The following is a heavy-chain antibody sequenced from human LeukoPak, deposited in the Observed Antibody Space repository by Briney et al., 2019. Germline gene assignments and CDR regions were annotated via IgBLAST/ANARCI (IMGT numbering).Heavy chain of an antibody. V-gene: IGHV3-21*01. CDR1: GFTFSSYN. J-gene: IGHJ4*02. CDR2: ISSSSSFI. Sequence: EGSLRLSCAASGFTFSSYNMNWVRQAPGKGLEWVSSISSSSSFIYYADSVKGRLTISRDNAKNSLYLQMNSLRAEDTAVYYCARASSSDWYRHFDYWGQGTLVTVSS. CDR3: ARASSSDWYRHFDY. D-gene: IGHD6-19*01.